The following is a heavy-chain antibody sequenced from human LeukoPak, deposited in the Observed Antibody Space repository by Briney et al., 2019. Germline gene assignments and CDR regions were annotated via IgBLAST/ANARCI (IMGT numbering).Heavy chain of an antibody. CDR3: ARDLYGGNSELDY. CDR2: INPNSGGT. CDR1: VYTFTFYY. V-gene: IGHV1-2*02. D-gene: IGHD4-23*01. J-gene: IGHJ4*02. Sequence: ASVTVSFTSSVYTFTFYYMHWVRQAPGQGLEWMGWINPNSGGTNYAQKFQGRVTMTRDTSISTAYMELSGLRSDDTAVYYCARDLYGGNSELDYWGQGTLVTVSS.